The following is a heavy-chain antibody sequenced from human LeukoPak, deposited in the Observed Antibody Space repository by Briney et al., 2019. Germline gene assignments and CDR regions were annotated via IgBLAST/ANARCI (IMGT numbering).Heavy chain of an antibody. CDR3: ARGNSNGFDI. D-gene: IGHD1-7*01. V-gene: IGHV3-30*02. Sequence: PGGSLRLSCAASGFTFSNYGMDWVRQAPGKGLEWVAFIRYGGTAQYYADSVKGRFTISRDNSKNTLYLQVNSVRAEDTAVYYCARGNSNGFDIWGQGTMVTVSS. CDR1: GFTFSNYG. J-gene: IGHJ3*02. CDR2: IRYGGTAQ.